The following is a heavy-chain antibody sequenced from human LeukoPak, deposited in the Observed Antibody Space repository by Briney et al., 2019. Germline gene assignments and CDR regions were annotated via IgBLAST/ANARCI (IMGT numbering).Heavy chain of an antibody. Sequence: SETLSLTCTVSGGSISSYYWSWIRQPPGKGPEWIGYIYYSGSTNYNPSLKSRVTISVDTSKNQFSLKLSSVTAADTAVYYCARRPSSAWFDPWGQGTLVTVSS. J-gene: IGHJ5*02. D-gene: IGHD1-26*01. CDR2: IYYSGST. CDR1: GGSISSYY. V-gene: IGHV4-59*08. CDR3: ARRPSSAWFDP.